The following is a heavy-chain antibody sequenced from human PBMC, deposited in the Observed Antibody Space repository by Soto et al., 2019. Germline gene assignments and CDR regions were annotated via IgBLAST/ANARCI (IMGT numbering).Heavy chain of an antibody. Sequence: AAVKVSCKASGYTFTSYGISWVRQAPGQGXEWMGWISAYNGNTNYAQKLQGRVTMTTDTSTSTAYMELRSLRSDDTAVYYCARDWRFSRDPHPSDRYGMDVWGQGTTVTVSS. J-gene: IGHJ6*02. CDR3: ARDWRFSRDPHPSDRYGMDV. V-gene: IGHV1-18*04. CDR1: GYTFTSYG. CDR2: ISAYNGNT.